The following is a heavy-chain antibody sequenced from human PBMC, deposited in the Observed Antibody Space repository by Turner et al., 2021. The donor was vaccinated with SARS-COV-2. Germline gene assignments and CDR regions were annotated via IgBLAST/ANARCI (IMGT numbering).Heavy chain of an antibody. Sequence: QLQLQESGPGLVKPSETLSLTCTVPGGSISSSSYYWGWIRQPPGKGLEGIGSIYYSGSTYYNPSLKSRVTISVDTSKNQFSLKLSSVTAADTAVYYCAGEVVVLTTTHYGMDVWGQGTTVTVSS. J-gene: IGHJ6*02. D-gene: IGHD1-26*01. CDR2: IYYSGST. CDR1: GGSISSSSYY. CDR3: AGEVVVLTTTHYGMDV. V-gene: IGHV4-39*01.